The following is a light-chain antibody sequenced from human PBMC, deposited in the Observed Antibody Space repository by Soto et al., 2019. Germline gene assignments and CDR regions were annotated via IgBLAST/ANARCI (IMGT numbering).Light chain of an antibody. CDR1: QGINSF. CDR2: AAS. CDR3: QKYSSAPRT. Sequence: DIPMTQSPSSLSASVGDRVTITCRASQGINSFLAWYQQKPGKVPKLLIYAASILQSGVPSRFSGSGSGTDFTLTISSLQPEDVATYYCQKYSSAPRTFGQGTKLEIK. J-gene: IGKJ2*01. V-gene: IGKV1-27*01.